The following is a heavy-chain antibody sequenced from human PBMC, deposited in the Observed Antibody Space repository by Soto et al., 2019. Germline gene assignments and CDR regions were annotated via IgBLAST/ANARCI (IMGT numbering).Heavy chain of an antibody. CDR2: IYWDDDK. Sequence: QITLKESGPTLVKPTQTLTLTCTFSGFSLSTSGVGVGWIRQPPGKALEWLVLIYWDDDKRYSPSLKSRLTVTKDTSKNQVVLTRTNMDPMDTATYYGARGVRYCSRTSCPNCFDPWGQGTLVTGSS. CDR1: GFSLSTSGVG. D-gene: IGHD2-2*01. V-gene: IGHV2-5*02. CDR3: ARGVRYCSRTSCPNCFDP. J-gene: IGHJ5*02.